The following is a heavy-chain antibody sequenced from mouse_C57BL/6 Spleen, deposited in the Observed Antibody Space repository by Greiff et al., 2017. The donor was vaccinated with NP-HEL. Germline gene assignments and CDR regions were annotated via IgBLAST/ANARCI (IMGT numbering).Heavy chain of an antibody. J-gene: IGHJ1*03. CDR1: GFTFSNYW. CDR3: TAITTVVPYWYFDV. Sequence: EVKLVESGGGLVQPGGSMKLSCVASGFTFSNYWMNWVRQSPEKGLEWVAQIRLKSDNYATHYAESVKGRFTISRDDSKSSVYLQMNNLRAEDTGIYYCTAITTVVPYWYFDVWGTGTTVTVSS. V-gene: IGHV6-3*01. D-gene: IGHD1-1*01. CDR2: IRLKSDNYAT.